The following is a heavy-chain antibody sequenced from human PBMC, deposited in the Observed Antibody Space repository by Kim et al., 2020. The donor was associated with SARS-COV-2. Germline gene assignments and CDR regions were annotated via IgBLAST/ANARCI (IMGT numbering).Heavy chain of an antibody. J-gene: IGHJ5*02. V-gene: IGHV3-48*02. CDR2: SNTI. Sequence: SNTIFYSDSVKGRFTISRDNAENSLFLQMNSLRDEDTAIYYCAKGFSSFDLWGRGTRVIVSS. CDR3: AKGFSSFDL.